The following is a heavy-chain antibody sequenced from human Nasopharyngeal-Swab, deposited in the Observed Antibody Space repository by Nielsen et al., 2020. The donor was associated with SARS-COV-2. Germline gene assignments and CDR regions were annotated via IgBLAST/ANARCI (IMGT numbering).Heavy chain of an antibody. CDR3: AKSLGQLLEWFTYDILTGYYSDAFDI. D-gene: IGHD3-9*01. CDR2: ISGSGGST. CDR1: GFNFSSYA. J-gene: IGHJ3*02. V-gene: IGHV3-23*01. Sequence: GESLKISCAASGFNFSSYAMSWVRQAPGKGLEWVSAISGSGGSTYYADSVKGRFTISRDNSKNTLYLQMNSLRAEDTAVYYCAKSLGQLLEWFTYDILTGYYSDAFDIWGQGTMVTVSS.